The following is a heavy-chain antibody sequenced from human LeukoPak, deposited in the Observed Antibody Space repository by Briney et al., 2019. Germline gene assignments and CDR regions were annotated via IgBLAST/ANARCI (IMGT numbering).Heavy chain of an antibody. CDR1: GYTFTSYG. J-gene: IGHJ4*02. CDR2: ISAYNGNT. Sequence: ASVKVSCKASGYTFTSYGISWVRQAPGQGLEWMGWISAYNGNTNYAQKLQGRVTMTTDTSTSTAYMELRSLRSEDTAVYYCARGGRHYGSGSYFDYWGQGTLVTVSS. D-gene: IGHD3-10*01. V-gene: IGHV1-18*01. CDR3: ARGGRHYGSGSYFDY.